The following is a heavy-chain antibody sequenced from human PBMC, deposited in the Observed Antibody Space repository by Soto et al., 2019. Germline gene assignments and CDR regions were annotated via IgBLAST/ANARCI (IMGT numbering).Heavy chain of an antibody. CDR2: ISSSGSII. V-gene: IGHV3-11*01. CDR1: GFTFTNFA. J-gene: IGHJ4*02. Sequence: GGSLRLSCAASGFTFTNFAMSWVRQAPGKGLEWVSYISSSGSIIYYADSVKGRFTISRDNAKNLLYLQMNTLRAEDAAVYYCARDQGYYDSSGYFDFWGQGTLVTVSS. CDR3: ARDQGYYDSSGYFDF. D-gene: IGHD3-22*01.